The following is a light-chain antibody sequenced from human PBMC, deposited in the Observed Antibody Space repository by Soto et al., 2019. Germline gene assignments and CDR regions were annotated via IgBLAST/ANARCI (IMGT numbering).Light chain of an antibody. CDR3: QQHQTYST. J-gene: IGKJ1*01. CDR2: GAY. V-gene: IGKV1-27*01. Sequence: DIQMTQSPSSLSASVGDRVTITCRASQVIGNYLAWYQQKPGKVPKLLIYGAYTLQSGVPSRFSGSGSGTDFTLTISSLQPDDFATYYCQQHQTYSTFGQGTKVDIK. CDR1: QVIGNY.